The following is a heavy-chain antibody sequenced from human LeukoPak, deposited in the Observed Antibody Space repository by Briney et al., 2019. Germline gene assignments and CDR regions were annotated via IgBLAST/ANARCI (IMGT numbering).Heavy chain of an antibody. CDR3: ARGDYDSSGYFDY. D-gene: IGHD3-22*01. CDR1: GYTFTGDY. V-gene: IGHV1-2*02. J-gene: IGHJ4*02. CDR2: ISPHSGDT. Sequence: ASVKVSCKASGYTFTGDYLHWVRQAPGQGLEWMGWISPHSGDTTYAQRFQGRVTMNRDTSISTAYMELSRLRSDDTAVYYCARGDYDSSGYFDYWGQGTLVTVSS.